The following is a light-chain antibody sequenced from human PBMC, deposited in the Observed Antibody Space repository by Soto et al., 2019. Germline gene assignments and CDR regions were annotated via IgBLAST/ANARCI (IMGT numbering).Light chain of an antibody. CDR3: QQYGHSLWT. CDR2: GAS. J-gene: IGKJ1*01. V-gene: IGKV3-20*01. CDR1: QSVSSSY. Sequence: EIVLTQSPGTLSLSPGERATLSCRASQSVSSSYLAWYQQKPGQAPRLLIYGASSRATGIPDRFSGGGSGTDFTLTISRLEPEDYAVYYCQQYGHSLWTFGQGTKVDIK.